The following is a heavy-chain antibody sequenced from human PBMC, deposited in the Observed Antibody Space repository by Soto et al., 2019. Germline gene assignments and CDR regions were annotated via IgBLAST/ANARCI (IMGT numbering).Heavy chain of an antibody. CDR2: ISDDGART. Sequence: LRLSCVASGFAFEVYWMHWVRQVPGKGLEWVSRISDDGARTDYADSVRGRFTISRDNANNALYLQMNALRGEDTAVYFCTRGPRHSSIGTGAVWG. CDR3: TRGPRHSSIGTGAV. V-gene: IGHV3-74*01. CDR1: GFAFEVYW. D-gene: IGHD5-18*01. J-gene: IGHJ6*02.